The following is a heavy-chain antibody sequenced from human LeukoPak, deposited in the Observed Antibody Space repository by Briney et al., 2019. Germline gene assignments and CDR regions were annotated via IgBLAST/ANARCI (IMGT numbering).Heavy chain of an antibody. Sequence: PGGSLRLSCAASGFTFSSYGMHWVRQPPGKGLVWVARISNEGSHTFYADSVKGRFAMSRDNTKDTLYLQMNSLRAEDTGVYFCARVTGGYNLVDYWGQGTLVTVSS. D-gene: IGHD5-24*01. CDR2: ISNEGSHT. J-gene: IGHJ4*02. V-gene: IGHV3-74*01. CDR1: GFTFSSYG. CDR3: ARVTGGYNLVDY.